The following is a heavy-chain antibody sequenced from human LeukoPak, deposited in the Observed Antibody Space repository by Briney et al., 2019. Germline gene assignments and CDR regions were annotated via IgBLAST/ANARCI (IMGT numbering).Heavy chain of an antibody. V-gene: IGHV3-48*01. Sequence: PGGSLRLSCAASGFTFSSYSMNWVRQAPGKGLEWVSYISSSSGNIYYADSVKGRFTISRDNAKNSLYLQMNSLRAEDTAVYYCARDHDFWSGYYAFDYWGQGAPVTVSS. D-gene: IGHD3-3*01. CDR1: GFTFSSYS. CDR2: ISSSSGNI. J-gene: IGHJ4*02. CDR3: ARDHDFWSGYYAFDY.